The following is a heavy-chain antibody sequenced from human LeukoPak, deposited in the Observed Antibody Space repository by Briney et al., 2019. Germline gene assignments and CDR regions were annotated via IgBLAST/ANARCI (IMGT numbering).Heavy chain of an antibody. D-gene: IGHD6-13*01. Sequence: GGSLRLSCAASGFTFSSYSMNWVRQAPGKGLEWVSSISSSSSYIYYADSVKGRFTISRDNAKNSLYLQMNSLRAEDTAVYYCARDPPPGTKVFDYWGQGTLVTVSS. CDR1: GFTFSSYS. V-gene: IGHV3-21*01. CDR2: ISSSSSYI. CDR3: ARDPPPGTKVFDY. J-gene: IGHJ4*02.